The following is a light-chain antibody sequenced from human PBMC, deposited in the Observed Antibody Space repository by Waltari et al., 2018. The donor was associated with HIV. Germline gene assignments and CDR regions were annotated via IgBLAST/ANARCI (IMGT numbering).Light chain of an antibody. CDR3: AAWDDSLKGYV. J-gene: IGLJ1*01. CDR2: SNN. V-gene: IGLV1-44*01. CDR1: SSNIGKNT. Sequence: QSVLTQPPSASGTPGQRVPISCSGSSSNIGKNTVNWYQQLPGTAPKLLIYSNNQRPSGVPDRFSGSKSGTSASLAISGLQSEDEADYYCAAWDDSLKGYVFGPGTEVSVL.